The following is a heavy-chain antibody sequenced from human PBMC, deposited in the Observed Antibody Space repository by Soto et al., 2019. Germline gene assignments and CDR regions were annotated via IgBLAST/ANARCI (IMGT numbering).Heavy chain of an antibody. CDR3: AKDHEGSSAEYFQH. CDR1: GFTFSSYS. CDR2: ISGSGGST. J-gene: IGHJ1*01. D-gene: IGHD6-13*01. Sequence: GGSLRLSCAASGFTFSSYSMNWVRQAPGKGLEWVSAISGSGGSTYYADSVKGRFTISRDNSKNTLYLQMNSLRAEDTAVYYCAKDHEGSSAEYFQHWGQGTLVTVSS. V-gene: IGHV3-23*01.